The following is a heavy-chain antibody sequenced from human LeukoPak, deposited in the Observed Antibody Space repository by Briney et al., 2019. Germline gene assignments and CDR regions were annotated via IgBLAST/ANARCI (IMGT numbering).Heavy chain of an antibody. CDR3: ARETRHSGGVFDY. D-gene: IGHD6-19*01. V-gene: IGHV1-18*01. Sequence: ASVKVSCKASGYSLTTYAISWVRQAPGQGLEWLGWISAYSGRTNYAQKVQGRVAMTTDTSTSTAYMELRSLRFDDTAIYYCARETRHSGGVFDYWGQGTLATVSS. J-gene: IGHJ4*02. CDR1: GYSLTTYA. CDR2: ISAYSGRT.